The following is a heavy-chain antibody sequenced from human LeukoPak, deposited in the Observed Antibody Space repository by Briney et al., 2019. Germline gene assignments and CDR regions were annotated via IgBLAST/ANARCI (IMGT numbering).Heavy chain of an antibody. CDR2: ISLSGST. V-gene: IGHV4-4*02. CDR3: ASRWVLTGEPY. CDR1: GDSISSSNW. D-gene: IGHD7-27*01. J-gene: IGHJ4*02. Sequence: PSGALSLTCAVSGDSISSSNWWTWVRQPPGKGLEWIGEISLSGSTNYNASLKSRVTISVDKSNNPFSLKLSSVTAADAAVYYCASRWVLTGEPYWGQGTLVTVS.